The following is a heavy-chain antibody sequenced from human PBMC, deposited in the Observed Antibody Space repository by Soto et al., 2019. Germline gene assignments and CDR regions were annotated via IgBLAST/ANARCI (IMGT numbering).Heavy chain of an antibody. Sequence: GGSLRLSCAASGFTVSGIYMSWVRQAPGKGLEWVSLLYSDDSTYYADSVKGRFTISRDNSKSTLFLQMNSLRAEDTAVYYCARLRRSGSYLDLWGQGTLVTVSS. CDR2: LYSDDST. J-gene: IGHJ4*02. D-gene: IGHD1-26*01. CDR1: GFTVSGIY. CDR3: ARLRRSGSYLDL. V-gene: IGHV3-66*04.